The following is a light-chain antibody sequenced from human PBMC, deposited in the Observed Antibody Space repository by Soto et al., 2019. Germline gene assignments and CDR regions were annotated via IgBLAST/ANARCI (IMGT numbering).Light chain of an antibody. CDR3: QSYDSSLSGSV. Sequence: QLVLTQPPSVSGAPGQRVTISCTGSSSNIGAGYDVHWYQQLPGTAPKLLIYGNSNRPSGVPDRFSGSKSGTSASLAITGLQAEDEADYYCQSYDSSLSGSVFGGGTKLTFL. J-gene: IGLJ2*01. V-gene: IGLV1-40*01. CDR1: SSNIGAGYD. CDR2: GNS.